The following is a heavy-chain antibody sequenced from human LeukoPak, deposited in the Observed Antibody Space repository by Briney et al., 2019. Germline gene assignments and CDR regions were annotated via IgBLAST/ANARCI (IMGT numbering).Heavy chain of an antibody. CDR3: ASWLGMATITGYFDY. D-gene: IGHD5-24*01. CDR1: GGSISSGGYY. V-gene: IGHV4-39*01. J-gene: IGHJ4*02. CDR2: IYYSGST. Sequence: SETLSLTCTVSGGSISSGGYYWGWIRQPPGKGLEWIGSIYYSGSTYYNPSLKSRVTISVDTSKNQFSLKLSSVTAADTAVYYCASWLGMATITGYFDYWGQGTLVTVSS.